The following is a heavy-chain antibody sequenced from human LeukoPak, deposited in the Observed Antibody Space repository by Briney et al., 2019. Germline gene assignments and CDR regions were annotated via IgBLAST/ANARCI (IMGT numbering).Heavy chain of an antibody. CDR3: ASLGSGSSRIIDFDY. D-gene: IGHD3-10*01. Sequence: ASVKVSCKASGYTFTTYYMHWVRQAPGQGLEWMGIIDPSGGGTNYAQKFQGRVTMTRDTSTSAVYMELSSLRSEDTAVYYCASLGSGSSRIIDFDYWGQGTLVTVSS. J-gene: IGHJ4*02. CDR1: GYTFTTYY. V-gene: IGHV1-46*01. CDR2: IDPSGGGT.